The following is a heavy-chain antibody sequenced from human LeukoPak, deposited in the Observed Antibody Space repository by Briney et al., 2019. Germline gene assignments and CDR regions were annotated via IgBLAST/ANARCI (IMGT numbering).Heavy chain of an antibody. J-gene: IGHJ4*02. CDR3: ARTGSSWYKYFDY. CDR2: IYYSGSA. Sequence: SETLSLTCTVSGGSISSYYWSWIRQPPGKGLEWIGYIYYSGSANYNPSLKSRVTISVDTSKNQFSLKLSSVTAADTAVYYCARTGSSWYKYFDYWGQGTLVTVSS. D-gene: IGHD6-13*01. V-gene: IGHV4-59*01. CDR1: GGSISSYY.